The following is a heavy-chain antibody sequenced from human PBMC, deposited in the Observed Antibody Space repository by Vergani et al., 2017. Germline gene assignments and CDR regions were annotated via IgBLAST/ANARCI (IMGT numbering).Heavy chain of an antibody. CDR3: ARAHDDSSGYEGFDY. V-gene: IGHV3-53*01. CDR2: IYSGGST. D-gene: IGHD3-22*01. CDR1: GFTVSSNY. Sequence: EVQLVESGGGLIQPGGSLRLSCAASGFTVSSNYMSWVRQAPGKGLEWVSVIYSGGSTYYAESVKGRFTISRDNSKNTLYLQMNSLRAEDTAVYYCARAHDDSSGYEGFDYWGQGTLVTVSS. J-gene: IGHJ4*02.